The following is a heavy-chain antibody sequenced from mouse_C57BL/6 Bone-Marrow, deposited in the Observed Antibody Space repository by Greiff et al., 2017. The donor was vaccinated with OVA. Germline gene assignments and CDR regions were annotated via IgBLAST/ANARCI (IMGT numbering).Heavy chain of an antibody. V-gene: IGHV10-1*01. D-gene: IGHD4-1*01. CDR1: GFSFNTYA. Sequence: DVHLVESGGGLVQPKGSLKLSCAASGFSFNTYAMNWVRQAPGKGLEWVARIRSKSNNYATYYADSVKDRFTISRDDSESMLYLQMNNLETEDTAMYYCVPGGAWFAYWGQGTLVTVSA. J-gene: IGHJ3*01. CDR3: VPGGAWFAY. CDR2: IRSKSNNYAT.